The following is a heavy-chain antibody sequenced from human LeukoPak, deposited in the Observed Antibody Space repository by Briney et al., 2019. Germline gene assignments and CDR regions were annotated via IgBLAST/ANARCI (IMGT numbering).Heavy chain of an antibody. V-gene: IGHV4-59*01. Sequence: PSETLSLTCTVSGGSIGSYYWSWIRQPPGKGLEWIGYIYYSGSTNYNPSLKSRVTISVDTSKNQFSLKLSSVTAADTAVYYCARVVRNYYYYYMDVWGKGTTVTISS. CDR2: IYYSGST. CDR1: GGSIGSYY. CDR3: ARVVRNYYYYYMDV. D-gene: IGHD2-2*01. J-gene: IGHJ6*03.